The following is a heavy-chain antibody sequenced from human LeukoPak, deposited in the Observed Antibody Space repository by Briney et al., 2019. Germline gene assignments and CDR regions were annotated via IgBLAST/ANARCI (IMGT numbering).Heavy chain of an antibody. D-gene: IGHD3-22*01. CDR2: IYYSGST. CDR3: ARDRGADSSGYYGHYFDY. Sequence: PSETLSLTCTVSGGSISSSSYYWGWIRQPPGKGLEWIGSIYYSGSTYYNPSLKSLVTISVDTSKNQFSLKLSSVTAADTAVYYCARDRGADSSGYYGHYFDYWGQGTLVTVSS. CDR1: GGSISSSSYY. J-gene: IGHJ4*02. V-gene: IGHV4-39*07.